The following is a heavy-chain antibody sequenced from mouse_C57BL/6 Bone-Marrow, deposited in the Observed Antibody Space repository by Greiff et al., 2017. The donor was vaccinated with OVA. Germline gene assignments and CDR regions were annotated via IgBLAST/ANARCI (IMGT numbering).Heavy chain of an antibody. J-gene: IGHJ2*01. V-gene: IGHV2-9-1*01. CDR1: GFSFTSYA. CDR2: IWTGGGT. CDR3: ARYYDGYDVWYVDY. Sequence: VQGVESGPGLVAPSQCLSITCTVSGFSFTSYAISWVRQPPGKGLEWLGVIWTGGGTNYNSALKSRLSISKVNSKSQVFLKMNSLQTDDTARYYCARYYDGYDVWYVDYWGQGTTLTVTA. D-gene: IGHD2-3*01.